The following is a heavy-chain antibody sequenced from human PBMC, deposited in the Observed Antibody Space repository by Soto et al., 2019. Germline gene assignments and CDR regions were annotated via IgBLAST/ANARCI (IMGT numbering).Heavy chain of an antibody. CDR2: IYYSGST. V-gene: IGHV4-59*01. J-gene: IGHJ4*02. Sequence: QVQLQESGPGLVKPSETLSLTCTVSGGSISSYYWSWIRQPPGKGLEWIGYIYYSGSTNYNPSLKSXXTXSXXTSKNQFSLKLSSVTAADTAVYYCARVAQLGLFDYWGQGTLVTVSS. CDR3: ARVAQLGLFDY. CDR1: GGSISSYY. D-gene: IGHD1-1*01.